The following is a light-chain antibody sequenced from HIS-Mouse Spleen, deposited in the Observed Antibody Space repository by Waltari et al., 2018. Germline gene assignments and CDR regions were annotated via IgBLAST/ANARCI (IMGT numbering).Light chain of an antibody. V-gene: IGKV3-11*01. CDR2: DAF. CDR1: QSVSSY. Sequence: EIVLTQPPATLSLSPGERATLSSRASQSVSSYLAWYQQKPGQAPRPLIYDAFNRATGIPARFSGSGSGTDFTLTISSLEPEDFAVYYCQQRSNWPLTFGGGTKVEIK. CDR3: QQRSNWPLT. J-gene: IGKJ4*01.